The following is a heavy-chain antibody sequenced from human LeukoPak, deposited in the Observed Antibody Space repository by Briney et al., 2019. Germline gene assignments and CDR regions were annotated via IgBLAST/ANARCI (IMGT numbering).Heavy chain of an antibody. D-gene: IGHD6-13*01. J-gene: IGHJ4*02. CDR3: APAYSSSWFDY. V-gene: IGHV4-39*01. CDR1: GGSISSYY. Sequence: PSETLSLTCTVSGGSISSYYWGWIRQPPGKGLEGIGSIYYGVSTYYNPSLKSRVTLYVDTSKNQFSLKLSSVTAADTAVYYCAPAYSSSWFDYWGQGTLVTVSS. CDR2: IYYGVST.